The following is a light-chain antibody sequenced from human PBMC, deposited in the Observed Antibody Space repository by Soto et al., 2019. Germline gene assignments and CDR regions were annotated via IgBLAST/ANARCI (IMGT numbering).Light chain of an antibody. J-gene: IGLJ1*01. CDR1: SSNIGAGYD. CDR2: GNS. Sequence: QSVLTHPPSVSGAPGQRVTISCTGSSSNIGAGYDVHWYQQLPGTAPKLLIYGNSTRPSGVPDRFSGSKSGTSASLAITGLQAEDEADYYCQSYESSLSGYVFGTGTKVNVL. CDR3: QSYESSLSGYV. V-gene: IGLV1-40*01.